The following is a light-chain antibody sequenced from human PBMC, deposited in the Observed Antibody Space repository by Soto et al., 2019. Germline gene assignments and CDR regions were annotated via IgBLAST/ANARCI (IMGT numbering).Light chain of an antibody. CDR3: CSRV. J-gene: IGLJ3*02. Sequence: QSVLTQPASVSGSPGQSITISCTGTSSDVATYNLVSWYQQRPGTAPQLIIYEATKRPSGVSTRFSGSQSGNTASLTISGLQADDEADYYCCSRVFGGGTKVTVL. CDR1: SSDVATYNL. V-gene: IGLV2-23*01. CDR2: EAT.